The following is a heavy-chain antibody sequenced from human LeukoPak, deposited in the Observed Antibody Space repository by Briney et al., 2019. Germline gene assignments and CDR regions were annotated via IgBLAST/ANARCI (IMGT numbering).Heavy chain of an antibody. V-gene: IGHV6-1*01. D-gene: IGHD5-24*01. J-gene: IGHJ3*02. CDR3: ARERLQLGAFDI. CDR2: TYYRSKWGN. CDR1: GGSVSSNSAA. Sequence: SQTLSLTCAISGGSVSSNSAAWNWIRQSPLRGLEWLGRTYYRSKWGNDYAVSVRSRITINPDTSKNQFSLQLNSVTPEDTAVYYCARERLQLGAFDIWGPGTMVTVSS.